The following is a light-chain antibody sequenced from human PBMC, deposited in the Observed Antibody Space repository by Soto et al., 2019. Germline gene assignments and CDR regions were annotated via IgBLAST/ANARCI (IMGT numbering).Light chain of an antibody. J-gene: IGLJ3*02. Sequence: QAVVTQEPSLTVSPGGTVTLTCGSSTGAVTNGHYPYWFQQKPGQAPRTLIYDTSNKHSWTPARFSGSLLGGKAALTLSGAQPEDEADYYCLLLYSGGRVFGGGTKVTVL. CDR3: LLLYSGGRV. CDR2: DTS. CDR1: TGAVTNGHY. V-gene: IGLV7-46*01.